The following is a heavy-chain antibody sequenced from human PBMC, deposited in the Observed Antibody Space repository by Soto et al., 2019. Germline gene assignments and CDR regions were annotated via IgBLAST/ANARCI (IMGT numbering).Heavy chain of an antibody. J-gene: IGHJ4*02. Sequence: VASVKVSCKASGYTFTSYAMHWVRQAPGQRLEWMGWINAGNGNTKYSQKFQGRVTITRDTSASTAYMELSSLRSEDTAVYYCARSIAAAGRLFCGYWGQGTLVTVSS. CDR2: INAGNGNT. CDR1: GYTFTSYA. CDR3: ARSIAAAGRLFCGY. V-gene: IGHV1-3*01. D-gene: IGHD6-13*01.